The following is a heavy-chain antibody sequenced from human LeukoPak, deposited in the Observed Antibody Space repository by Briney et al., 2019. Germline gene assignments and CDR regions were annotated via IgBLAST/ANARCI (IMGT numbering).Heavy chain of an antibody. CDR1: GDSISSYY. CDR2: IYTSGST. Sequence: SEALSLICTVSGDSISSYYWSWIRQPAGKGLEWIGRIYTSGSTNYNPSLKNRVTMSVDTSKNQFSLKLSSVTAADTAVYYCASTTYYYDSSGYYFLDYWGQGTLSPSPQ. V-gene: IGHV4-4*07. D-gene: IGHD3-22*01. J-gene: IGHJ4*02. CDR3: ASTTYYYDSSGYYFLDY.